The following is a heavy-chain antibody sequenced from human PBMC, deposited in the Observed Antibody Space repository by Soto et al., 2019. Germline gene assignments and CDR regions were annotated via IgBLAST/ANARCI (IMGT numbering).Heavy chain of an antibody. CDR1: GFAFTSYA. Sequence: GGSLRLSCAASGFAFTSYAMSWVRQAPGKGLEWVSAISGSGGGTYSADSVKGRFTISRDNSKNTLYLQMSSLRAEDTAIYYCATYSNKKFDYWGQGTLVTVSS. CDR3: ATYSNKKFDY. V-gene: IGHV3-23*01. CDR2: ISGSGGGT. D-gene: IGHD2-15*01. J-gene: IGHJ4*02.